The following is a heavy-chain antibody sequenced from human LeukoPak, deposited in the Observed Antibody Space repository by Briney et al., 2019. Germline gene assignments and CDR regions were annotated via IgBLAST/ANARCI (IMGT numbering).Heavy chain of an antibody. D-gene: IGHD3-22*01. CDR2: ICTSGST. CDR3: ARTYDSPGYYSPDYYYMDV. J-gene: IGHJ6*03. V-gene: IGHV4-61*09. Sequence: SQTLSLTCTVSGNSISSGDNYWSWIRQPAGKGLEWIGHICTSGSTNYNPSLKSRVTMSVDTSNNEFSLKLNSVTAADTAVYYCARTYDSPGYYSPDYYYMDVWGKGTTVTISS. CDR1: GNSISSGDNY.